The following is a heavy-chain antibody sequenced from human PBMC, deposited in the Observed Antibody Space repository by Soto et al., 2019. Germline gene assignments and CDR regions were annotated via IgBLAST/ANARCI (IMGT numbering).Heavy chain of an antibody. CDR3: AADPYYDILTGYPALYYYYGMDV. V-gene: IGHV1-58*01. CDR1: GFTFTSSA. CDR2: IVVGSGNT. J-gene: IGHJ6*02. D-gene: IGHD3-9*01. Sequence: ASVKVSCKASGFTFTSSAVQWVRQARGQRLEWIGWIVVGSGNTNYAQKFQERVTITRDMSTSTAYMELSSLRSEDTAVYYCAADPYYDILTGYPALYYYYGMDVWG.